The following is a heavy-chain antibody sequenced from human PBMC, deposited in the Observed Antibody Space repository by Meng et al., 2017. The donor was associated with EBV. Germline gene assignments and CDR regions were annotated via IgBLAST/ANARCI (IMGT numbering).Heavy chain of an antibody. CDR2: ISAYNGNT. V-gene: IGHV1-18*01. D-gene: IGHD5-12*01. Sequence: QAQQGQCGAEAEKPGASVKVSCKASGYTFISYGISWVRQAPGQGLEWMGWISAYNGNTNYAQKLQGRVTMTTDTSTSTAYVELRSLRSDDTAVYYCARETSGYDFNWFDPWGQGTLVTVSS. CDR1: GYTFISYG. CDR3: ARETSGYDFNWFDP. J-gene: IGHJ5*02.